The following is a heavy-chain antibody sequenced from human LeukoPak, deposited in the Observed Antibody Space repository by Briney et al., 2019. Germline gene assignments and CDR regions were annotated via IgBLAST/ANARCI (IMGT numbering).Heavy chain of an antibody. V-gene: IGHV3-23*01. CDR1: GFTFSSYG. J-gene: IGHJ4*02. CDR3: AKDPPNTYCSGGSCSPFYFDY. D-gene: IGHD2-15*01. CDR2: ISGSGGST. Sequence: PGGSLRLSCAASGFTFSSYGMSWVRQAPGKGLEWVSAISGSGGSTYYADSVKGRFTISRDNSKNTLYLQMNSLRAEDTAVYYCAKDPPNTYCSGGSCSPFYFDYWGQGTLVTVSS.